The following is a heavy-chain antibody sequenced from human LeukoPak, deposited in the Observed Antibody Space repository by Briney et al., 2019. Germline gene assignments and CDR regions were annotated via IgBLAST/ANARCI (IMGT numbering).Heavy chain of an antibody. J-gene: IGHJ5*02. V-gene: IGHV1-2*02. CDR1: GYTFTGYY. Sequence: ASVKVSCKASGYTFTGYYMHWVRQAPGQGLEWMGWINPNSGGTNYAQKFQGRVTMTRDTSISTAYMELSSLRSEDTAVYYCARAGGIVATRNWFDPWGQGTLVTVSS. CDR2: INPNSGGT. D-gene: IGHD5-12*01. CDR3: ARAGGIVATRNWFDP.